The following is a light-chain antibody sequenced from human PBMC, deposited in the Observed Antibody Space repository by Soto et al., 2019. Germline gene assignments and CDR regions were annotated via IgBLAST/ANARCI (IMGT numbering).Light chain of an antibody. CDR1: SGDIGGYNY. V-gene: IGLV2-14*01. CDR2: EVS. CDR3: SSFTSSSTLVV. Sequence: QSALTQPASVSGSPGQSITISCTGTSGDIGGYNYVSWYQHHPGKAPKLVISEVSHRPSGISNRFSGSKSATTASLAISGLQAEEEADYYCSSFTSSSTLVVFGGGTKLTVL. J-gene: IGLJ2*01.